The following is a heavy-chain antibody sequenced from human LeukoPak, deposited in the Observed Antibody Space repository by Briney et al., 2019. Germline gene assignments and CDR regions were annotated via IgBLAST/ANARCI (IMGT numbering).Heavy chain of an antibody. V-gene: IGHV4-39*01. CDR3: ARGLGDTSDYYYLGY. Sequence: SETLSLTCTVSGGSISNNNYYWAWIRQPPGKGLECIGSIYYSGSPYYNPSLKSRVTISVDTSKNQFSLKVTSVTAADTALYYCARGLGDTSDYYYLGYWGRGTRVTVSS. CDR2: IYYSGSP. J-gene: IGHJ4*02. D-gene: IGHD3-22*01. CDR1: GGSISNNNYY.